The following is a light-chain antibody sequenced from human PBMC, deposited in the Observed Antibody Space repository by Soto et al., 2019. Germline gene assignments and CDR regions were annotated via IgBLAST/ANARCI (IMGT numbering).Light chain of an antibody. CDR1: QTISYW. Sequence: DIQMTQSPSTLSASVGDRVTISCRASQTISYWLAGYQQKPGQVPKLLMYKASSLESGVPSRFSGSGSGTEFTLTISSLQPEEFASYYCQQYHIYPLTVGGGTKVEIK. CDR3: QQYHIYPLT. V-gene: IGKV1-5*03. CDR2: KAS. J-gene: IGKJ4*01.